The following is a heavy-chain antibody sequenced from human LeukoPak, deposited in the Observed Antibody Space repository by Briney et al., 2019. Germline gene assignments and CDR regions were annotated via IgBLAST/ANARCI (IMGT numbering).Heavy chain of an antibody. V-gene: IGHV3-53*01. CDR1: GFTVSSNY. CDR2: IYSGGST. Sequence: GGSLRLSCAASGFTVSSNYMSWVRQAPGKGLEWVSVIYSGGSTYYADSVKGRFPISRDNSKNTLYLQMNSLRAEDTAVYYCARERSASDAFDIWGQGTMVTVSS. J-gene: IGHJ3*02. CDR3: ARERSASDAFDI.